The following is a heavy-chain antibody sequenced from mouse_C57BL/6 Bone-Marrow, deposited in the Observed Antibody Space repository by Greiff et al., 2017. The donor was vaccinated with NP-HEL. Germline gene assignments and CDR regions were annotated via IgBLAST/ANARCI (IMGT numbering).Heavy chain of an antibody. CDR1: GYTFTSYW. Sequence: QVQLQQPGAELVKPGASVKVSCKASGYTFTSYWMHWVKQRPGQGLEWIGRIHPSDSYTNYNQKFKGKSTLTVDKSSSTAYMQLSSLTSEDSAVYYCARESNYVDYAMDYWGQGTSVTVSS. J-gene: IGHJ4*01. V-gene: IGHV1-74*01. D-gene: IGHD2-5*01. CDR2: IHPSDSYT. CDR3: ARESNYVDYAMDY.